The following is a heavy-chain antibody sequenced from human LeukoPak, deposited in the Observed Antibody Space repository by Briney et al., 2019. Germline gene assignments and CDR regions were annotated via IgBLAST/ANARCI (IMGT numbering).Heavy chain of an antibody. CDR2: INPNSGGT. D-gene: IGHD3-10*01. CDR1: GYTFTGYY. CDR3: ARARKYYYGSGSYYFDY. J-gene: IGHJ4*02. V-gene: IGHV1-2*02. Sequence: GASVKVSCKASGYTFTGYYMHWVRQAPGQGLEWMGWINPNSGGTNYAQKFQGRVTMTRDTSISTAYMELSRLRSDDTAVYYCARARKYYYGSGSYYFDYWGQGTLVTVSS.